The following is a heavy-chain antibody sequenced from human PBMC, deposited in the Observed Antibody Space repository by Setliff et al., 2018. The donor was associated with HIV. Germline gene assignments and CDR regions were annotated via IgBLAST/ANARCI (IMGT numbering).Heavy chain of an antibody. J-gene: IGHJ2*01. CDR1: FTEAYY. Sequence: SETLSLTLQETFTEAYYWSWIRQPAGKGLEWIGRIYSTGSTNYNPSLKSRVTISSDTSKNLFSLKLTTVTAADAAVYYCTRDTGYILSGYRPHWYFDLWGRGTLVTVSS. CDR3: TRDTGYILSGYRPHWYFDL. D-gene: IGHD3-9*01. CDR2: IYSTGST. V-gene: IGHV4-59*10.